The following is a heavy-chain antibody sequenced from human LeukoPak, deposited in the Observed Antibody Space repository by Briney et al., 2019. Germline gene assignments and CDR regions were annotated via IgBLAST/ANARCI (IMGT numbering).Heavy chain of an antibody. CDR1: GGSISSYY. J-gene: IGHJ4*02. V-gene: IGHV4-59*01. CDR2: IYYSGRI. D-gene: IGHD3-10*01. Sequence: PSETLSLTCNVSGGSISSYYWNWIRQPPGKGLEWIGYIYYSGRIDYNPSLKSRVNILIDTSKNQFSLKLHSVTAADTAVYYCARGDGSGTILYYWDQGTLVTVSS. CDR3: ARGDGSGTILYY.